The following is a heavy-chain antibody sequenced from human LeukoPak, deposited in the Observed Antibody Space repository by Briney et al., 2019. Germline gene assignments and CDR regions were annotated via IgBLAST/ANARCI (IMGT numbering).Heavy chain of an antibody. Sequence: ASVKVSCKASGYTFTGYNMHWVRQAPGQGLEWMGWINPNSGGTNYAQKFQGRVTMTRDTSISTAYMELSRLRSDDTAVYYCAREERILGYCSGGSCYPVNLVDYWGQGTLVTVSS. V-gene: IGHV1-2*02. J-gene: IGHJ4*02. CDR2: INPNSGGT. D-gene: IGHD2-15*01. CDR1: GYTFTGYN. CDR3: AREERILGYCSGGSCYPVNLVDY.